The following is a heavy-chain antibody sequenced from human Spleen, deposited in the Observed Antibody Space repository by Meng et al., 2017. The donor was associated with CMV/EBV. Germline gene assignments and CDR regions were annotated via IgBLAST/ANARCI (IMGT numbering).Heavy chain of an antibody. CDR1: GYTFTGHY. CDR2: VNSNSGDT. D-gene: IGHD6-19*01. J-gene: IGHJ4*02. V-gene: IGHV1-2*02. CDR3: ARTLTGYNGGWGGLDY. Sequence: ASVKVSCKASGYTFTGHYIHWVRQAPGQGLEWMGWVNSNSGDTNYAQKFQGRVTMTRDTSISTAYMELSRLTSDDTAIYFCARTLTGYNGGWGGLDYWGQGNLVTVSS.